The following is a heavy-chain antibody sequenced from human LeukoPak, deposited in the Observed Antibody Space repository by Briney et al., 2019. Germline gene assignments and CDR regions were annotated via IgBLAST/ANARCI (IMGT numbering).Heavy chain of an antibody. CDR2: LIPMFGTP. CDR1: GGAFSSIG. V-gene: IGHV1-69*13. D-gene: IGHD2-2*01. J-gene: IGHJ4*02. CDR3: ARWSCTSPSCYGHFDY. Sequence: GASVKVSCRASGGAFSSIGISWVRQAPGQGLEWMGGLIPMFGTPNYAQKFQGRITITADESTSTVYMELSNLRSEDTAVYFCARWSCTSPSCYGHFDYWGQGTLVTVSS.